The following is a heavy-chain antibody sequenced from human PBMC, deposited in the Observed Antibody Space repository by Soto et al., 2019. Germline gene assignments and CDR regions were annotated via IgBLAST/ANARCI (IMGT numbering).Heavy chain of an antibody. CDR2: INAGNGNT. CDR1: GYTFTNYG. CDR3: ARSGYSSGWYHWYFDF. Sequence: ASVKVSCKASGYTFTNYGIHWARQAPGQRLEWMGWINAGNGNTKYSQNFQGRVTITRDTSASTAYMELSSLRSEDTAVFYCARSGYSSGWYHWYFDFWGRGTLVTVSS. V-gene: IGHV1-3*01. D-gene: IGHD6-19*01. J-gene: IGHJ2*01.